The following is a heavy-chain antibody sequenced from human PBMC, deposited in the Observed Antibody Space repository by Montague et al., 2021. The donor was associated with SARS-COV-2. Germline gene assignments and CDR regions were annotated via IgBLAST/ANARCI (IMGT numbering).Heavy chain of an antibody. CDR3: ASPTYYYDSSGSDAFDI. V-gene: IGHV4-34*01. Sequence: SETLSLTCAVYGGSLSGYYWSWIRQPPGKGLEWIGSIYYSGSTYYNPSLKSRVTIFVDTSKNQFSLKLSSVTAADTAVYYCASPTYYYDSSGSDAFDIWGQGTMVTVSS. CDR1: GGSLSGYY. D-gene: IGHD3-22*01. J-gene: IGHJ3*02. CDR2: IYYSGST.